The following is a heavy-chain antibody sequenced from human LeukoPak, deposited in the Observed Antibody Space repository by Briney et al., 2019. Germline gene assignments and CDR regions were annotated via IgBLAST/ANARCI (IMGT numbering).Heavy chain of an antibody. J-gene: IGHJ4*02. V-gene: IGHV1-69*13. CDR3: ARTSETYYDFRSGYYFDY. CDR1: GGTFSSYA. Sequence: SVKVSCKASGGTFSSYAISWVRQAPGQGLEWMGGIIPIFGTANYAQKFQGRVTITADESTSTAYMELSSLRSEDTAVYYCARTSETYYDFRSGYYFDYWGQGTLVTVSS. D-gene: IGHD3-3*01. CDR2: IIPIFGTA.